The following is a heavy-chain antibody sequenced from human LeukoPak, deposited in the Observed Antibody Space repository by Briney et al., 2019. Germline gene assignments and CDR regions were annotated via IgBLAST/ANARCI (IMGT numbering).Heavy chain of an antibody. CDR3: ARGVVRGVIIRSDAFDI. CDR1: GGSISSGSYY. Sequence: SQTLSLTCTVSGGSISSGSYYWSWIRQPAGKGLEWIGRIYTSGSTNYNPSLKSRVTISVDTSKNQFSLKLSSVTAADTAVYYCARGVVRGVIIRSDAFDIWGQGTMVTVSS. J-gene: IGHJ3*02. CDR2: IYTSGST. D-gene: IGHD3-10*01. V-gene: IGHV4-61*02.